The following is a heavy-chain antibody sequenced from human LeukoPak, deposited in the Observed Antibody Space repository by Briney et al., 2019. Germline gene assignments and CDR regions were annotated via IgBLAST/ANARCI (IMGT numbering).Heavy chain of an antibody. V-gene: IGHV3-21*01. CDR1: GFTFSNSR. D-gene: IGHD1-26*01. J-gene: IGHJ4*02. CDR2: IGSSSGQR. Sequence: GGSLRLSCAASGFTFSNSRMNWVRQAPGKGLEWVSSIGSSSGQRYDADSVKGRFTISRDNAKNSLYLQMNSLRADDTAVYYCASGGIMGATDSFDYWGQGTPGHRLL. CDR3: ASGGIMGATDSFDY.